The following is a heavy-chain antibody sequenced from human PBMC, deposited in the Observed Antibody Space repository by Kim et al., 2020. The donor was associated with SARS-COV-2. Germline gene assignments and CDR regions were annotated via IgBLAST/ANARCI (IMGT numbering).Heavy chain of an antibody. D-gene: IGHD2-2*01. CDR3: VKGYCSSTTCYGDY. Sequence: ADSVMVRFTISRDNSKNTLYLQMSARRAEYTAVYYCVKGYCSSTTCYGDYWGQGTLVTVSS. J-gene: IGHJ4*02. V-gene: IGHV3-64D*09.